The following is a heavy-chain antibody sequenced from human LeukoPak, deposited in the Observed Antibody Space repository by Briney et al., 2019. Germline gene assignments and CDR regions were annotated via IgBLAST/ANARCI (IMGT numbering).Heavy chain of an antibody. D-gene: IGHD5-24*01. CDR2: IYYSGST. Sequence: SETLSLTCTVSGGSISSSSYYWGWIRQPPGKGLEWIGSIYYSGSTYYNPSLKSRVTISVDTSKNQFSLKLSSVTAADTAVYYCARTGRDGYNPTWFDPWGQGTLVTVSS. J-gene: IGHJ5*02. V-gene: IGHV4-39*07. CDR1: GGSISSSSYY. CDR3: ARTGRDGYNPTWFDP.